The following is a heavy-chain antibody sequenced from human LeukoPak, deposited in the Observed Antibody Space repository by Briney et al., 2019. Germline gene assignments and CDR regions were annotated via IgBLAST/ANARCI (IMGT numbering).Heavy chain of an antibody. CDR3: ARATGSGWFLDY. CDR2: IDAGNGDT. CDR1: GYTFSDYA. Sequence: ASVKVSCKASGYTFSDYAVHWVRQAPGQRFEWMGWIDAGNGDTRYSQKFQGRVTITRDTSASTAYIELRSLRSDDTAVYYCARATGSGWFLDYWGQGTLVTVSS. J-gene: IGHJ4*02. V-gene: IGHV1-3*01. D-gene: IGHD6-19*01.